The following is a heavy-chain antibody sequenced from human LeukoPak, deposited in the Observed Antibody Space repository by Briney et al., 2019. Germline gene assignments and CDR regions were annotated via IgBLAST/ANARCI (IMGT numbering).Heavy chain of an antibody. CDR3: AELGITMIGGV. V-gene: IGHV3-48*03. Sequence: PAGSLRLSCAASGFTFSSYEMNWVRQAPGQGMERVSYISSSGSTIYYADSVKGRFTISRDNAKNSLYLQMNSLRAEDTAVYYCAELGITMIGGVWGKGTTVTISS. D-gene: IGHD3-10*02. CDR1: GFTFSSYE. J-gene: IGHJ6*04. CDR2: ISSSGSTI.